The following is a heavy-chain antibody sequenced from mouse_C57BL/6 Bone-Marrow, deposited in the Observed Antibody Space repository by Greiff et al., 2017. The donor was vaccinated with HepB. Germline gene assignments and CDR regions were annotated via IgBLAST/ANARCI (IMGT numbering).Heavy chain of an antibody. CDR3: ARRRINTPEFDY. CDR2: ISSGGSYT. CDR1: GFTFSSYG. J-gene: IGHJ2*01. V-gene: IGHV5-6*02. Sequence: EVKLVESGGDLVKPGGSLKLSCAASGFTFSSYGMSWVRQTPDKRLEWVATISSGGSYTYYPDSVKGRFTISRDNAKNTLYLQMSSLKSEDTAMYYCARRRINTPEFDYWGQGTTLTVSS. D-gene: IGHD2-4*01.